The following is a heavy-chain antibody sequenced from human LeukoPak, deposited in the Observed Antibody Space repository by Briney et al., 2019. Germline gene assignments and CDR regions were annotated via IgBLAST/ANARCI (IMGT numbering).Heavy chain of an antibody. CDR2: IYHSGST. J-gene: IGHJ4*02. D-gene: IGHD3-22*01. Sequence: PGGSLRLSCAASGFTFSSYAMSWVRQAPGRGLEWIGEIYHSGSTNYNPSLKSRVTISVDTSKNQFSLKLSSVTAADTAVCYCARLNGYYYDSSGGYWGQGTLVTVSS. V-gene: IGHV4-34*01. CDR3: ARLNGYYYDSSGGY. CDR1: GFTFSSYA.